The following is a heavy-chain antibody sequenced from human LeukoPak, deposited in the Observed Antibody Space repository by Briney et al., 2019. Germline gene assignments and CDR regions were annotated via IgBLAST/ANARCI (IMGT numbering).Heavy chain of an antibody. CDR1: GFVFSSYV. V-gene: IGHV3-30*04. D-gene: IGHD5-12*01. Sequence: GGSLRLSCAASGFVFSSYVMNWVRQAPGKGLEWVAVISYHGMNKNYADSVKGRFTISRDNSKNTLDLQMDSLRAEDTAVYYCARGLGYNDNDLGFLDYWGQGTLVTVSS. CDR3: ARGLGYNDNDLGFLDY. CDR2: ISYHGMNK. J-gene: IGHJ4*02.